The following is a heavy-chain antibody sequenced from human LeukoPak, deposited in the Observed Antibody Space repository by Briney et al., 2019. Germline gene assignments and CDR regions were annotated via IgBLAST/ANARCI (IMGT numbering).Heavy chain of an antibody. CDR3: AKDSANYYDSSGFIDY. D-gene: IGHD3-22*01. CDR2: ISYDGSNK. J-gene: IGHJ4*02. CDR1: GFTFSSYG. V-gene: IGHV3-30*18. Sequence: GRSLRLSCAASGFTFSSYGMHWVRQAPGKGLEWVAVISYDGSNKYYADSVKGRFTISRDNSKNTLYLQMNSLRAEDTAVYYCAKDSANYYDSSGFIDYWGQGTLVTVSS.